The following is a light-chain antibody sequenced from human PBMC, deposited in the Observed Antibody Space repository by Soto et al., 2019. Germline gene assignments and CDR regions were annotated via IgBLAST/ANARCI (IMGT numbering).Light chain of an antibody. CDR2: ATS. J-gene: IGKJ2*01. CDR1: QGISSW. Sequence: GDTITITFRSSQGISSWLAWYQQKQGKAPKLLIYATSSLQSGVPSRFSGSGSGTDGTITISRLKTEDGATYYWQQANSFPRTFCQGTKVDIK. CDR3: QQANSFPRT. V-gene: IGKV1D-12*01.